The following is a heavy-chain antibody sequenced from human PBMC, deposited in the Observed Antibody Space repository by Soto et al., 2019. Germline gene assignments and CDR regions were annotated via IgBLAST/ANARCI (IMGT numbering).Heavy chain of an antibody. J-gene: IGHJ4*02. CDR3: EREAMVRAVGYFDY. CDR2: IYYSGST. V-gene: IGHV4-31*03. D-gene: IGHD3-10*01. Sequence: QVQLQESGPGLVKPSQTLSLTCTVSGGSISSGGYYWSWIRQHPGKGLEWIGYIYYSGSTYYNPSIKSRVTIAVNTSKNHFSLKPSSLTAADTAVYYCEREAMVRAVGYFDYWGQGTLVTVSS. CDR1: GGSISSGGYY.